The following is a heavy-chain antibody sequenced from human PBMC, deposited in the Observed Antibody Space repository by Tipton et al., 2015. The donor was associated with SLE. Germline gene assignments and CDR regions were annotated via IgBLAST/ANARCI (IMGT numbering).Heavy chain of an antibody. V-gene: IGHV3-43D*04. J-gene: IGHJ1*01. CDR1: GFTFDDYA. CDR3: IKGLYAAAGIGDYFQH. Sequence: GSLSLSCAASGFTFDDYAMHWVRQAPGKGLEWISLISWDGTSTYYADSVKGRFTMSRDNSRNSLYLQMSSLRAEGTASYYCIKGLYAAAGIGDYFQHWGQGTLVTVSS. CDR2: ISWDGTST. D-gene: IGHD6-13*01.